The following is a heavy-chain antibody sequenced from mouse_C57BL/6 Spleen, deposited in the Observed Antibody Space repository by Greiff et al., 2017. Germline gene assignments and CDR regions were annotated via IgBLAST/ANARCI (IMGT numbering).Heavy chain of an antibody. Sequence: QVPPPPPWAEPVKPGASVKTFLQASCHTFPSFWVHLVKQRPGLGLELVGRIDPKCCGTKYNEKFKSKGTLTVGKPSSTAYMQPSSLTSEDSAVYYCATYYDGSSYDYFDYWGQGTTLTVSA. V-gene: IGHV1-72*01. CDR3: ATYYDGSSYDYFDY. J-gene: IGHJ2*01. CDR1: CHTFPSFW. CDR2: IDPKCCGT. D-gene: IGHD1-1*01.